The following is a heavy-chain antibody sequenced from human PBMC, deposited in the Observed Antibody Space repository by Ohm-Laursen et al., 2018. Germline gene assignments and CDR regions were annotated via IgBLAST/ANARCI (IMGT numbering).Heavy chain of an antibody. J-gene: IGHJ4*02. D-gene: IGHD5-24*01. CDR3: ARYGYNFPAFDY. Sequence: TLSLTCTVSGGSISSSSYYWGWIRQPPGKGLEWIGSIYYSGSTYYNPSLKSRVTISVDTSKNQFSLKLSSVTAADTAVYYCARYGYNFPAFDYWGQGTLVTVSS. V-gene: IGHV4-39*01. CDR1: GGSISSSSYY. CDR2: IYYSGST.